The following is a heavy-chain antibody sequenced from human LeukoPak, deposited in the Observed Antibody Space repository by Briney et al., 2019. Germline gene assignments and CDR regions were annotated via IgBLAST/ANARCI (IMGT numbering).Heavy chain of an antibody. CDR1: GYTFTGYY. V-gene: IGHV1-2*02. CDR3: ARDGLEVPAAIYYMDV. D-gene: IGHD2-2*02. CDR2: INPNSGGT. Sequence: ASVKVSCKASGYTFTGYYMHWVRQAPGQGLEWMGWINPNSGGTNYAQKFQGRVTMTRDMSISTAYMELSRLRSDDTAVYYCARDGLEVPAAIYYMDVWGKGTTVTVSS. J-gene: IGHJ6*03.